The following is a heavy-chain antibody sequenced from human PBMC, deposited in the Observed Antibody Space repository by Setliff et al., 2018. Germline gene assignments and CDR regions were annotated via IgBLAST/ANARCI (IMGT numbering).Heavy chain of an antibody. V-gene: IGHV4-31*03. CDR3: ARVSMVIAIRNAFDI. CDR1: GGSISSGGYY. Sequence: TLSLTCTVSGGSISSGGYYRSWIRQHPGKGLEWIGYIYYSGSTYYNPSLKSRVTISVDTSKNQFSLKLSSVTAADTAVYYCARVSMVIAIRNAFDIWGQGTMVTVSS. CDR2: IYYSGST. J-gene: IGHJ3*02. D-gene: IGHD2-21*01.